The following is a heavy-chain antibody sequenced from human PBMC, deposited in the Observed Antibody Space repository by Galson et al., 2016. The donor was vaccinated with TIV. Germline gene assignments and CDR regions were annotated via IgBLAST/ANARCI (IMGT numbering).Heavy chain of an antibody. CDR1: GDSISSSSYH. CDR3: ARLDTALDY. Sequence: ETLSLTCSVSGDSISSSSYHWGWIRRPPGKGLEWLGSIYDSGSTYYNPSLKSRVAISVDTSKNQFSLKLNSVTAADTAVYYCARLDTALDYWGQGTLVTVSS. CDR2: IYDSGST. V-gene: IGHV4-39*07. D-gene: IGHD5-18*01. J-gene: IGHJ4*02.